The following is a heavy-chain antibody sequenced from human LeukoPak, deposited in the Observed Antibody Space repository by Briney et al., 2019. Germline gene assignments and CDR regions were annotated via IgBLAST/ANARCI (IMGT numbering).Heavy chain of an antibody. Sequence: SETLSLTCTVSGGSISSSSYYWGWIRQPPGKGLEWIGSIYYSGSTYYNPSLKSRVTISVDTSKNQFSLKLNSVTAADTAVYYCARDRRLAGGLEFDYWGQGALVTVSS. J-gene: IGHJ4*02. CDR3: ARDRRLAGGLEFDY. D-gene: IGHD3-10*01. V-gene: IGHV4-39*07. CDR1: GGSISSSSYY. CDR2: IYYSGST.